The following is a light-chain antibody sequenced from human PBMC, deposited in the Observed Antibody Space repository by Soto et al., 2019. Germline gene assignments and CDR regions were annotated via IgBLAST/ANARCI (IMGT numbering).Light chain of an antibody. J-gene: IGKJ4*01. CDR3: QQYYSKPLT. V-gene: IGKV4-1*01. CDR2: WAS. CDR1: QSVLYSSNNKNY. Sequence: DIVMTQSPDSLAVSLGERATINCKSSQSVLYSSNNKNYLGWYQQKVGQPPKLLIYWASTRESGVPHRFSGSGSGTDFTLTISSLQAEDVAVYYCQQYYSKPLTFGGGTKVEIK.